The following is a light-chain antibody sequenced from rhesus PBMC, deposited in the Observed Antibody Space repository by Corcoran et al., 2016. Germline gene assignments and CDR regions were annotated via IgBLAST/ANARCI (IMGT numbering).Light chain of an antibody. CDR2: GAA. CDR1: QSVRSN. V-gene: IGKV3-42*03. CDR3: QQYSNWPLT. J-gene: IGKJ4*01. Sequence: EIVLTQSPATLSLSPGERATLSCRASQSVRSNLAWYQQKPEQAPRLLIYGAASRATGIPDRFSGSGSGTDFTVTISSLEPEDFAVYYCQQYSNWPLTFGGGTKVGIK.